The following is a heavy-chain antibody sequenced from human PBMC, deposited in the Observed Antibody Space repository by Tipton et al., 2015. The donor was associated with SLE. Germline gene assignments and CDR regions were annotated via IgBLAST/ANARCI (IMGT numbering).Heavy chain of an antibody. CDR1: GYSISSGYY. J-gene: IGHJ4*02. V-gene: IGHV4-38-2*01. CDR2: IYHSGST. Sequence: TLSLTCAVSGYSISSGYYWGWIRQPPGKGLEWIGSIYHSGSTNYNPSLKSRVTISVDTSKNQFSLKLSSVTAADTAVYYCARLRRLILWFRELSYFDYWGQGTLVTVSS. D-gene: IGHD3-10*01. CDR3: ARLRRLILWFRELSYFDY.